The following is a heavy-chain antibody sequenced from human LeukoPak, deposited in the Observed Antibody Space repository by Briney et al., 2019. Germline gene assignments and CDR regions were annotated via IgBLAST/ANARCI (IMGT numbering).Heavy chain of an antibody. Sequence: SQTLSLTCTVSGGSISSGGYCWSWLRQPPGKGLEWIGYIYHSGSTYYNPSLKGRVTISVDRSKNQFSLKLSSVTAADTAVYYCARDSSLVAAAENAFDIWGQGTMVTVCS. V-gene: IGHV4-30-2*01. D-gene: IGHD6-13*01. CDR3: ARDSSLVAAAENAFDI. J-gene: IGHJ3*02. CDR2: IYHSGST. CDR1: GGSISSGGYC.